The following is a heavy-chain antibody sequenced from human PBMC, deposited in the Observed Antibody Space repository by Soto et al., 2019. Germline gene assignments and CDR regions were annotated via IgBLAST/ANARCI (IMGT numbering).Heavy chain of an antibody. D-gene: IGHD4-4*01. CDR2: IYYSGST. Sequence: SETLSLTCTVSGGSISSSSYYWGWIRQPPGKGLEWIGYIYYSGSTYYNPSLKSRVTISVDTSKNQFSLKLSSVTAADTAVYYCARDQQSYTVTENGNWFDPWGQGTLVTVSS. CDR3: ARDQQSYTVTENGNWFDP. V-gene: IGHV4-30-4*08. CDR1: GGSISSSSYY. J-gene: IGHJ5*02.